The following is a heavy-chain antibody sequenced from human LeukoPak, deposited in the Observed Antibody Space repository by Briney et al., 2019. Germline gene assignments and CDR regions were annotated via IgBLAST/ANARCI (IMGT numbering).Heavy chain of an antibody. V-gene: IGHV3-30*02. CDR3: ATVCPEGFDP. Sequence: PGGSLRLSCAASGFTFSSYGMHWVRQAPGKGLEWVAFIRYDGSNKYYADSVKGRFTISRDNSKNTLYLQMNSLRAEDTAVYYCATVCPEGFDPWAREPWSPSPQ. CDR2: IRYDGSNK. CDR1: GFTFSSYG. J-gene: IGHJ5*02. D-gene: IGHD1-14*01.